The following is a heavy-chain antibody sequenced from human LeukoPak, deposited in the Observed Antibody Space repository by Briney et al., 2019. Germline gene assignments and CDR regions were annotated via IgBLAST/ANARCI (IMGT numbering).Heavy chain of an antibody. CDR3: ATATGNA. V-gene: IGHV4-4*07. CDR1: GASVTTAF. J-gene: IGHJ1*01. CDR2: ISASGST. Sequence: PSETLSLACTGSGASVTTAFYNWIRQPAGKGLEWVGLISASGSTNYNPSLRSRLTMSLDTSKNHFSLNLNSVTAADTAVYYCATATGNAWGQGTQVTVSS.